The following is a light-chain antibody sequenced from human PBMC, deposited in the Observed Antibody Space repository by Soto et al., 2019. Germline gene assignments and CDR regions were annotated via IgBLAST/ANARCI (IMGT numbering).Light chain of an antibody. CDR1: QSVSIY. J-gene: IGKJ4*01. V-gene: IGKV3-11*01. Sequence: EIVLTQSPATLSLSPGERATLSCRASQSVSIYLAWYHQKPGQAPRLLIYDASNRATGIPARFSGSGSGTDFTLTISSLEPEDFAVYYCQKRSNWPQLTFGGGNKVQIK. CDR3: QKRSNWPQLT. CDR2: DAS.